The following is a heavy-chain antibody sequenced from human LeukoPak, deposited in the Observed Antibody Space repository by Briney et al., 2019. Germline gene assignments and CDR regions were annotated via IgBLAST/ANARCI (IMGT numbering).Heavy chain of an antibody. D-gene: IGHD2-2*01. CDR2: IYYSGST. Sequence: SETLSLTCTVSGGSISSYYWSWIRQPPGKGLEWIGYIYYSGSTNYNPSLKSRVTISVDTSKNQFSLKLSSVTAADTAVYYCARGGAEYQLLSCFDYWGQGTLVTVSS. CDR3: ARGGAEYQLLSCFDY. J-gene: IGHJ4*02. CDR1: GGSISSYY. V-gene: IGHV4-59*01.